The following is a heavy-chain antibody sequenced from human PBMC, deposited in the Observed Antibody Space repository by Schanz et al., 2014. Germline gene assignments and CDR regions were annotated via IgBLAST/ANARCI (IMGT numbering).Heavy chain of an antibody. Sequence: VQLVESGGGVVQPGRSLRLSCVASGFTFSDHYMDWVRQAPGKGLEWLSYIDGKSTTVYYADSVKGRFTVSRDNARNSLYLHMNAMGAEDTAVYYCARDGDRFYHNYYMDVWGKGTTVTVSS. CDR3: ARDGDRFYHNYYMDV. J-gene: IGHJ6*03. CDR1: GFTFSDHY. D-gene: IGHD4-17*01. V-gene: IGHV3-48*01. CDR2: IDGKSTTV.